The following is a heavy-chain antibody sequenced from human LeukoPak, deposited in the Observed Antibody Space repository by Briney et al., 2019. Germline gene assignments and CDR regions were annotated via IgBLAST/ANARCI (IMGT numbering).Heavy chain of an antibody. CDR2: IYYGGGT. V-gene: IGHV4-59*01. CDR1: GASIGSCF. D-gene: IGHD4-17*01. CDR3: ARERGDYDSDNWFDS. J-gene: IGHJ5*01. Sequence: SETLSLTCTVSGASIGSCFWSWIRQPPGKGLEWIGYIYYGGGTNYNPSFESRITISVDTSKNRISLNLTSVTASDTAIYYCARERGDYDSDNWFDSWGQGTLVTVSS.